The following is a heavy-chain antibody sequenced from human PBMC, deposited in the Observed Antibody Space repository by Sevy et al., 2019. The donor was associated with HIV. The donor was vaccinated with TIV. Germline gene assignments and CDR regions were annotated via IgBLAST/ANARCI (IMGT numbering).Heavy chain of an antibody. Sequence: SETLSLTCAVYGGSFSGYYWSWIRQPPGKGLEWIGEINHSGSTNYNPSLKSRVTISVDTSKNQFSLKLSSVTAADTAVYYWAGGKGYCSSTSCILGWFDPWGQGTLVTVSS. CDR3: AGGKGYCSSTSCILGWFDP. V-gene: IGHV4-34*01. CDR2: INHSGST. J-gene: IGHJ5*02. CDR1: GGSFSGYY. D-gene: IGHD2-2*01.